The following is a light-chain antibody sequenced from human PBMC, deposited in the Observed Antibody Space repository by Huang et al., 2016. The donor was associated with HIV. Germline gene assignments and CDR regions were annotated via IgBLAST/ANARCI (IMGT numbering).Light chain of an antibody. CDR2: KAS. V-gene: IGKV1-5*03. Sequence: DIQMTQSPSTLSASVGDSVTITCRASQSISSWLAWYKQKPGKAPKLLIYKASSLESGVPSRFSGSGSGTEFTLTISSLQPDDFATYYCQQYSYLLTFGGGTKVEIK. J-gene: IGKJ4*01. CDR1: QSISSW. CDR3: QQYSYLLT.